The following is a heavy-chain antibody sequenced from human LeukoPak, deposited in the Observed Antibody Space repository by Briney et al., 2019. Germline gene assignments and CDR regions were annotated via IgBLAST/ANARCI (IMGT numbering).Heavy chain of an antibody. J-gene: IGHJ2*01. CDR2: IYYSGST. CDR3: ARGEYYYDSSGYYYELSSYRHFDL. Sequence: SETLSLTCTVSGGSISSTTYYWGWIRQPPGKGLEWIGSIYYSGSTYYNPALKSRVTISVDTSKNQFSLKLSSVTAADTAVYYCARGEYYYDSSGYYYELSSYRHFDLWGRGTLVTVSS. D-gene: IGHD3-22*01. V-gene: IGHV4-39*07. CDR1: GGSISSTTYY.